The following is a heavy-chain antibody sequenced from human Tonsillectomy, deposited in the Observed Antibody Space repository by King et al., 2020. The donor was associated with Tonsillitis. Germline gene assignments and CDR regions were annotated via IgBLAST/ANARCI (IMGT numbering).Heavy chain of an antibody. CDR2: ISSSSSTI. J-gene: IGHJ6*02. V-gene: IGHV3-48*01. CDR1: GFTFSSYS. D-gene: IGHD2-2*01. CDR3: AREKIVVVPAAMVELFYYYYGMDV. Sequence: VQLVESGGGLVQPGGSLRLSCAASGFTFSSYSMNWVRQAPGKGLEWVSYISSSSSTIYYAASVTGRFTISRDNAKNSLYLTMNSLRAEDTAVYYLAREKIVVVPAAMVELFYYYYGMDVWGQGTTVTVSS.